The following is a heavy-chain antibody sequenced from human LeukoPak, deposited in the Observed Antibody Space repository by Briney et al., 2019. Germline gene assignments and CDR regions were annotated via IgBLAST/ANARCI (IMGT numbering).Heavy chain of an antibody. D-gene: IGHD6-13*01. V-gene: IGHV4-4*02. CDR3: ATRTRTEAAAGFDY. CDR1: GFIFSDYY. CDR2: IYHSGST. Sequence: GSLRLSCAASGFIFSDYYMSWVRQPPGKGLEWIGEIYHSGSTNYNPSLKSRVTISVDKSKNQFSLKLSSVTAADTAVYYCATRTRTEAAAGFDYWGQGTLVTVSS. J-gene: IGHJ4*02.